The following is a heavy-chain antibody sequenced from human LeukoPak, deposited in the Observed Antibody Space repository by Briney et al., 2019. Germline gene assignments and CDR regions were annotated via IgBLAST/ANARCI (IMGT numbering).Heavy chain of an antibody. CDR2: IRRDGSEK. D-gene: IGHD2-21*01. Sequence: GGSLRLSCAASGFTFSSYWMSWVRQAPGKGLEWVATIRRDGSEKHYVDSVEGRFTVSRDNAENSLHLQMSNLRAEDTAIYYCVRGCGRASCPYYFDFWGQGALVTVFS. V-gene: IGHV3-7*03. CDR1: GFTFSSYW. J-gene: IGHJ4*02. CDR3: VRGCGRASCPYYFDF.